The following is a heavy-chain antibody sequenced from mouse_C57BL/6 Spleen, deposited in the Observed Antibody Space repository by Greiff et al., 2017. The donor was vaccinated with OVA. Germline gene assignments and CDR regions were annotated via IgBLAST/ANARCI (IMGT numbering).Heavy chain of an antibody. Sequence: QLKQSGAELARPGASVKLSCKASGYTFTSYGISWVKQRTGQGLEWIGEIYPRSGNTYYNEKFKGKATLTADKSSSTAYMELRSLTSEDSAVYFCAPAGGYYAMDDWGQGTSVTVSS. J-gene: IGHJ4*01. CDR2: IYPRSGNT. CDR1: GYTFTSYG. CDR3: APAGGYYAMDD. V-gene: IGHV1-81*01. D-gene: IGHD1-1*02.